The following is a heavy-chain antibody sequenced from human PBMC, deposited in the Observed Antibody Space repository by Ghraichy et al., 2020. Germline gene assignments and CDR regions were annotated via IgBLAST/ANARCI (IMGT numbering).Heavy chain of an antibody. Sequence: GGSRRLSCAASGFTFSSYSMNWVRQAPGKGLEWVSSISSSSSSIYYADSLKGRFTISRDNAKNSLYLQMNSLRAEDTALYYCARNLYGITASYYYYGMDVWGQGTTVTVSS. CDR3: ARNLYGITASYYYYGMDV. J-gene: IGHJ6*02. CDR1: GFTFSSYS. V-gene: IGHV3-21*01. D-gene: IGHD1-20*01. CDR2: ISSSSSSI.